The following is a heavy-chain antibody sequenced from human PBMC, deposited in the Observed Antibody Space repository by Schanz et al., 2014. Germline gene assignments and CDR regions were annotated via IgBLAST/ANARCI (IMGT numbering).Heavy chain of an antibody. D-gene: IGHD2-21*01. CDR3: ASDKGRLIPFDY. V-gene: IGHV3-7*01. Sequence: EVQLVESGGGLVQPGGSLRLSCAASRFTFSDYWMSWVRQAPGKGLEWVANMNQDGSVKNYVDSVKGRFTISRDNAKNVSYHTMNCQRAKETAVYYCASDKGRLIPFDYWGQGTLVAVSS. CDR2: MNQDGSVK. J-gene: IGHJ4*02. CDR1: RFTFSDYW.